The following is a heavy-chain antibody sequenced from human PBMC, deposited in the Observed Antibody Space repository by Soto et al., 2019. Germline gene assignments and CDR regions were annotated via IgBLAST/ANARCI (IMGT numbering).Heavy chain of an antibody. D-gene: IGHD3-10*01. CDR3: AKDISKREGEAYDAFDI. V-gene: IGHV3-23*01. CDR1: GFTFSSYA. CDR2: ISGSGGST. Sequence: GGSLRLSCAASGFTFSSYAMSWVRQAPGKGLEWVSAISGSGGSTYYADSVKGRFTISRDNSKNTLYLQMNSLRAEDTAVYYCAKDISKREGEAYDAFDIWGQGTMVTVSS. J-gene: IGHJ3*02.